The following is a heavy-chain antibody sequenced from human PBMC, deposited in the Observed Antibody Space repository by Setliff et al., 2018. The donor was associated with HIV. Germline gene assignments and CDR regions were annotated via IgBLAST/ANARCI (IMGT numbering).Heavy chain of an antibody. V-gene: IGHV3-33*06. Sequence: GGSLRLSCAASGFTFSSYVMHWVCQAPGKGLEWVAVIWYDGSNKYYADSVKGRFTISRDHSKNMMHLQMTGLRPEDTAVYYCAKGVKWLDPWGQGTLVTVSS. J-gene: IGHJ5*02. CDR3: AKGVKWLDP. D-gene: IGHD3-16*01. CDR1: GFTFSSYV. CDR2: IWYDGSNK.